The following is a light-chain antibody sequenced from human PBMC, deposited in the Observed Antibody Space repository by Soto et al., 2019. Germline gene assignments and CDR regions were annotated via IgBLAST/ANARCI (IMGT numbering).Light chain of an antibody. CDR2: GAS. CDR1: QSVSGN. J-gene: IGKJ1*01. V-gene: IGKV3-15*01. CDR3: QQYNNWPPS. Sequence: EIVMTQSPATLSVSPGERATLSCRASQSVSGNLAWYQQKPGQAPRLLIYGASTRATGIPARFSGSGSGTESTLTISSLHSEDFAVYYCQQYNNWPPSFGQGTKVEIK.